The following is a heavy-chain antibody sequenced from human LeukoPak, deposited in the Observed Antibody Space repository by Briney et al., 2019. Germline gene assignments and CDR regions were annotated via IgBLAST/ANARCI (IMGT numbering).Heavy chain of an antibody. V-gene: IGHV3-33*01. J-gene: IGHJ1*01. CDR1: GFTFSSYG. CDR3: ARVRDGYIEYFQH. Sequence: GGSLRLSCAASGFTFSSYGMHWVRQAPGKGLEWVAVIWYDGSNKYYADTVKGRFTISRDNSKNTLYLQMNSLRAEDTAVYYCARVRDGYIEYFQHWGQGTLVTVSS. D-gene: IGHD5-24*01. CDR2: IWYDGSNK.